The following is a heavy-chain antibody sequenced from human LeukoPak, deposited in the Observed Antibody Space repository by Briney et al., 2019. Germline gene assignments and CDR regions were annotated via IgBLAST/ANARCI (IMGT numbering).Heavy chain of an antibody. J-gene: IGHJ3*02. D-gene: IGHD5-12*01. Sequence: ASVKVSCKVSGYTFTDYYMHWVQQAPGKGLEWMGLVDPEDGETIYAEKLQGRVTMTTETSTSTAYMELRSLRSDDTAVYYCARSRYSGSLNDAFDIWGQGTMVTVSS. CDR3: ARSRYSGSLNDAFDI. V-gene: IGHV1-69-2*01. CDR2: VDPEDGET. CDR1: GYTFTDYY.